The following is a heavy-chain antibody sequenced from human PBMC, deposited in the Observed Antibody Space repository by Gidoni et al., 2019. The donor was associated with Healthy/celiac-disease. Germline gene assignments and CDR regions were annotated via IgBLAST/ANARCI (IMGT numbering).Heavy chain of an antibody. J-gene: IGHJ4*02. CDR3: ARHFDY. V-gene: IGHV4-39*01. CDR1: GGSISSSSYY. CDR2: IDYSGST. Sequence: QLQLQESGPGLVKPSETLSLTCTVSGGSISSSSYYWGWIRQPPGKGREWIGSIDYSGSTYYNPSHKSRVTISVDTSKNQFSLKLSSVTAAETAVYYCARHFDYWGQGTLVTVSS.